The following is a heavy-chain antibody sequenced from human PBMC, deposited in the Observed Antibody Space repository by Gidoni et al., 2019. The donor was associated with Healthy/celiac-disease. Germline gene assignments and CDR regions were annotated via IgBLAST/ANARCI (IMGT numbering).Heavy chain of an antibody. J-gene: IGHJ3*02. V-gene: IGHV5-51*01. CDR1: GYSFTSYW. Sequence: DVQLLPSRAEVNKPGESLKIHCQGSGYSFTSYWLGWVRQMPGKGLEWMGIISPGDSDTRYSPSCQGQVTISADKSISTAYLQWSSLKASDTAMYYCARLDYGGNSGAFDIWGQGTMVTVSS. CDR2: ISPGDSDT. CDR3: ARLDYGGNSGAFDI. D-gene: IGHD4-17*01.